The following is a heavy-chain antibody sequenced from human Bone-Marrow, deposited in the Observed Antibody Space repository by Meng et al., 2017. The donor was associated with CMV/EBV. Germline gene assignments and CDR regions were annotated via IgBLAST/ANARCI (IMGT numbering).Heavy chain of an antibody. Sequence: ASVKVSCKASGYTFTSHDINWVRQATGQGLEWMGWMNPNSGNTGYAQKFQGRVTITRNTSISTAYMELSSLRSEDTAVYYCARGNGRGYAFWSGYDYYYYYGMDVWGQATPATSSS. CDR2: MNPNSGNT. CDR1: GYTFTSHD. J-gene: IGHJ6*02. D-gene: IGHD3-3*01. V-gene: IGHV1-8*03. CDR3: ARGNGRGYAFWSGYDYYYYYGMDV.